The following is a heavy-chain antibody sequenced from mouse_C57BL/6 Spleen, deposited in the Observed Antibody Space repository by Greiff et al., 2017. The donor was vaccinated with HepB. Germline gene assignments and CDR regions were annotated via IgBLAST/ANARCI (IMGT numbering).Heavy chain of an antibody. Sequence: QVQLQQSGPELVKPGASVKLSCKASGYTFTSYDINWVKQRPGQGLEWIGWIYPRDGSTKYNEKFKGKATLTVDTSSSTAYMELHSLTSEDSAVYFCARAPLYYGSSYWYFDVWGTGTTVTVSS. CDR1: GYTFTSYD. CDR3: ARAPLYYGSSYWYFDV. J-gene: IGHJ1*03. V-gene: IGHV1-85*01. D-gene: IGHD1-1*01. CDR2: IYPRDGST.